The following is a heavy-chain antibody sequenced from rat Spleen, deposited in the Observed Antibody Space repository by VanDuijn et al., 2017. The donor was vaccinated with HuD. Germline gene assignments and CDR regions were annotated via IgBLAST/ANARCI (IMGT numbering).Heavy chain of an antibody. Sequence: VQLVESGGGLVQPGKSLKLSCSASGFTFSSYGMHWIRQAPGKGLDWVAYISSSSGTVYADAVKGRFTISRDNAKNTLYLQLNSLKSEDTAIYYCATGFDYWGQGVMVTVSS. J-gene: IGHJ2*01. CDR2: ISSSSGT. V-gene: IGHV5-62*01. CDR1: GFTFSSYG. CDR3: ATGFDY.